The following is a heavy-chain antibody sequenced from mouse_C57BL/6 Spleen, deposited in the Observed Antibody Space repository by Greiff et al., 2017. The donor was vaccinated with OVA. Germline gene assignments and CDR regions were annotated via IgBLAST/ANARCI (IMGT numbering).Heavy chain of an antibody. CDR3: ARHGTDGYYAMDY. CDR1: GFTFSSYG. CDR2: ISSGGSYT. J-gene: IGHJ4*01. Sequence: EVQGVESGGDLVKPGGSLKLSCAASGFTFSSYGMSWVRQTPDKRLEWVATISSGGSYTYYPDSVKGRFTISRDNAKNTLYLQMSSLKSEDTAMYYCARHGTDGYYAMDYWGQGTSVTVSS. D-gene: IGHD4-1*01. V-gene: IGHV5-6*01.